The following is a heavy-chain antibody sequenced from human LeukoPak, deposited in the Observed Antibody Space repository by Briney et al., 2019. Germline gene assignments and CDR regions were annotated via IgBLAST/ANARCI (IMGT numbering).Heavy chain of an antibody. J-gene: IGHJ4*02. D-gene: IGHD1-7*01. Sequence: ASVKVSSKASGYTFTAYYVHWVRQAPGQGLEWMGWINPNSGDTSSAQKFQGRVTMTRDTSISTVYMELSSLRSDDTAVYYCARDYIDPGNYTPLGYWGQGTLVTVSS. V-gene: IGHV1-2*02. CDR1: GYTFTAYY. CDR3: ARDYIDPGNYTPLGY. CDR2: INPNSGDT.